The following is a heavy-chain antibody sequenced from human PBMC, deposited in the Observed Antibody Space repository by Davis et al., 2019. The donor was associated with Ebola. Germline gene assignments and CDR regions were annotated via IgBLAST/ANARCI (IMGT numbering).Heavy chain of an antibody. Sequence: SVKVSCKASGGTFSSYAISWVRQAPGQGLEWMGGIIPIFGTANYAQKFQGRVTITADESTSTAYMELSSLRPGDTALYYCAKAQQGYSYGYFFGSWGQGTLVIVSS. CDR2: IIPIFGTA. D-gene: IGHD5-18*01. CDR3: AKAQQGYSYGYFFGS. J-gene: IGHJ4*02. CDR1: GGTFSSYA. V-gene: IGHV1-69*13.